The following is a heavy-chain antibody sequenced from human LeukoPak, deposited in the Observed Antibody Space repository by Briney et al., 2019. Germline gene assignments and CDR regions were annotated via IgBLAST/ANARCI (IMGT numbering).Heavy chain of an antibody. D-gene: IGHD3-3*01. CDR3: ASVILGVVNNRPHSPYYFDF. V-gene: IGHV4-59*01. Sequence: SETLSLTCTVSGAPINSYYWNWIRQPPGKGLEWIGYISYTGATIYSPSLKSRFTMSIDTSQQKFALELTSMTAADTATYYCASVILGVVNNRPHSPYYFDFWAQGTPVTVSS. CDR1: GAPINSYY. CDR2: ISYTGAT. J-gene: IGHJ4*02.